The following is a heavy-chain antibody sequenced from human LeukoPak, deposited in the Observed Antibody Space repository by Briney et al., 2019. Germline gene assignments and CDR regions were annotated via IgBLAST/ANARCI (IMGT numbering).Heavy chain of an antibody. CDR1: GFTVSSNY. Sequence: GGSLRLSCAVSGFTVSSNYMNWVRQAPGKGLEWVSVIYSGGSTYYADSVKGRFTISRDNSKNTLYLQMNSLRAEDTAVYYCARDCSSSWGCYWGQGTLVTVSS. V-gene: IGHV3-53*01. D-gene: IGHD6-13*01. CDR3: ARDCSSSWGCY. CDR2: IYSGGST. J-gene: IGHJ4*02.